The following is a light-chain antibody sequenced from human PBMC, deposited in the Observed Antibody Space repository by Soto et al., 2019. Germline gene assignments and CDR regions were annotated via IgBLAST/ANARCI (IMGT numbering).Light chain of an antibody. V-gene: IGKV2-30*02. Sequence: DVVMTQSPLSLPVTLGQPASISCRSSQSLVHSDGVTYLTWFQQRPGQSPRRLIYKVSNRDSGEPERYGGSVSGTDFTLNSSRVEAEDVEVHYCMQGRHRSTWTVGQGHKVDIK. CDR3: MQGRHRSTWT. CDR1: QSLVHSDGVTY. J-gene: IGKJ1*01. CDR2: KVS.